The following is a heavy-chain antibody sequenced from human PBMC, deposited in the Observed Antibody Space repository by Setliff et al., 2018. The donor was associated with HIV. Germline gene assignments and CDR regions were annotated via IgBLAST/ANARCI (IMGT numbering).Heavy chain of an antibody. J-gene: IGHJ4*02. CDR1: GGSFSNYY. V-gene: IGHV4-34*01. D-gene: IGHD2-21*01. CDR2: INHSGST. CDR3: ATDPRRLSY. Sequence: SETLSLTCAVYGGSFSNYYWSWIRQPPGKGLEWIGEINHSGSTNYNPSLKSRVSISVDTSKNSLYLQMNSLRAEDTAVYYCATDPRRLSYWGQGTLVTVSS.